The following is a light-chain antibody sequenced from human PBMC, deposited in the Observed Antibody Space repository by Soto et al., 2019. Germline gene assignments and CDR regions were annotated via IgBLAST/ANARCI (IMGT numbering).Light chain of an antibody. V-gene: IGKV1-12*01. CDR3: QQARGCPRT. Sequence: DIQMTQSPSSVSASVGARITITCRASQDITKFLAWYQQTPGKAPKLLIRGASTLHSGVPSRFRGSGSGTNCSPSISSLQPEDVATYYCQQARGCPRTFGQGTKVDIK. CDR2: GAS. J-gene: IGKJ1*01. CDR1: QDITKF.